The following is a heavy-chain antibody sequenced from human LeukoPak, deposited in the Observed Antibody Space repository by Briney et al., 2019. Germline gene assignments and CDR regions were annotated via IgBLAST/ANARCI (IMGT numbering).Heavy chain of an antibody. CDR1: GGSISSGGYS. J-gene: IGHJ4*02. CDR3: ARELTGVGYYFDY. D-gene: IGHD7-27*01. CDR2: IYHSGST. V-gene: IGHV4-30-2*01. Sequence: PSQTLSLTCAVSGGSISSGGYSWSWIRQPPGKGLEWIGYIYHSGSTYYSPSLKSRVTISVDRSKNQFSLKLSSVTAADTAVYYCARELTGVGYYFDYWGQGTLVTVSS.